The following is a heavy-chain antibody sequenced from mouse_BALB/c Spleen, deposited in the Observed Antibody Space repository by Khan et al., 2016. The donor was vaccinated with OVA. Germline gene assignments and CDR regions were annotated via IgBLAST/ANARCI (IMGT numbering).Heavy chain of an antibody. J-gene: IGHJ2*01. V-gene: IGHV1S81*02. Sequence: VQLQQSGAELVKAGASVKMSCKASGYTFTSYWMHWVKQRLGQGLEWFAETTPTNGRTYYHEKFKSKATLTVDKSSSTAYMLLSGPTFEDSAVDYCARIKKIVATYFDYWGQGTTLTVSS. CDR2: TTPTNGRT. CDR1: GYTFTSYW. CDR3: ARIKKIVATYFDY. D-gene: IGHD1-1*01.